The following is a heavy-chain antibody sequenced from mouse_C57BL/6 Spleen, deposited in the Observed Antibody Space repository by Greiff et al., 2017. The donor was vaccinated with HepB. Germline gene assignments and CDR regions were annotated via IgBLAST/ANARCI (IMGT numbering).Heavy chain of an antibody. D-gene: IGHD2-4*01. CDR1: GYTFTSYW. J-gene: IGHJ4*01. CDR2: IHPNSGST. Sequence: QVQLQQPGAELVKPGASVKLSCKASGYTFTSYWMHWVKQRPGQGLEWIGMIHPNSGSTNYNEKFKSKATLTVDKSSSTAYMQLSSLTSEDSAVYYCARRGFYYDYDDYAMYYWGQGTSVTVSS. CDR3: ARRGFYYDYDDYAMYY. V-gene: IGHV1-64*01.